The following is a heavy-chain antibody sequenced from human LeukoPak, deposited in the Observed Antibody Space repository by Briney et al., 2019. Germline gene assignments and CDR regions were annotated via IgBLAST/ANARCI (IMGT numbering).Heavy chain of an antibody. V-gene: IGHV3-23*01. J-gene: IGHJ3*02. D-gene: IGHD4-17*01. CDR2: ISGSGGST. CDR1: GFTFSSSA. CDR3: AKHQTVTSNAFDI. Sequence: PGGSLRLSCAASGFTFSSSAMSWVRQAPGKGLEWVSAISGSGGSTYYADSVKGRFTISRDNSKNTLYLQMNSLRAEDTAVYYCAKHQTVTSNAFDIWGQGTMVTVSS.